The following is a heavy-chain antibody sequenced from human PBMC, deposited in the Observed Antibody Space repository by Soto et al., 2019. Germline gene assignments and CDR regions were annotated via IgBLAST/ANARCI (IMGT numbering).Heavy chain of an antibody. Sequence: SETLSLTCAVYGGSFSGYYWSWIRQPPGKGLEWIGEINHSGSTNYNPSLKSRVTISVDTSKNQFSLKLSSVTAADTAVYYCARGLKSGYDSYYYMDVWGKGTTGTVSS. CDR1: GGSFSGYY. CDR3: ARGLKSGYDSYYYMDV. CDR2: INHSGST. D-gene: IGHD5-12*01. V-gene: IGHV4-34*01. J-gene: IGHJ6*03.